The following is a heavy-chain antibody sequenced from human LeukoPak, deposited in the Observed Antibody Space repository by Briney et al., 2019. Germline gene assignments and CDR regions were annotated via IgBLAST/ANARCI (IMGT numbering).Heavy chain of an antibody. J-gene: IGHJ1*01. D-gene: IGHD3-22*01. CDR1: GFTFSSYA. Sequence: PGGSLRLSCAASGFTFSSYAMSWVRQAPGKGLEWVSAISGSGGSTYYADSVKGRFTISRDNSKNTLYLQMNSLRAEDTAVYYCAKVPQYYDSSGYYYVSYFQHWGQGTLVTVSS. CDR2: ISGSGGST. CDR3: AKVPQYYDSSGYYYVSYFQH. V-gene: IGHV3-23*01.